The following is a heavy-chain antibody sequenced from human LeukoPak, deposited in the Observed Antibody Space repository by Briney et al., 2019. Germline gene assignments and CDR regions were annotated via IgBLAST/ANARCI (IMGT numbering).Heavy chain of an antibody. J-gene: IGHJ4*02. CDR3: AKELTTERTPGVDS. CDR2: ISGSGDTT. Sequence: GGSLRLSCTASGFTFSSYSMSWVRQGPGTGLEWVSAISGSGDTTFYADSVKGRFTISRDNSKKTLYLQVNSLRAEDTAVYFCAKELTTERTPGVDSWGQGTLVTVPS. D-gene: IGHD4-17*01. V-gene: IGHV3-23*01. CDR1: GFTFSSYS.